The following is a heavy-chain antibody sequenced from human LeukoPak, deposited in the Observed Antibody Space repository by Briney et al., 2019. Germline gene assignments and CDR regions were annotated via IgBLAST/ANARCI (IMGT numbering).Heavy chain of an antibody. J-gene: IGHJ4*02. D-gene: IGHD6-19*01. V-gene: IGHV1-2*02. CDR2: INPNSGGT. CDR1: GYTFTGYC. CDR3: ARVWGSSGGYYFDY. Sequence: ASVKVSCKASGYTFTGYCMHWVRQAPGQGLEWMGWINPNSGGTNYAQKFQGRVTMTRDTSISTAYMELSRLRSDDTAVYYCARVWGSSGGYYFDYWGQGTLVTVSS.